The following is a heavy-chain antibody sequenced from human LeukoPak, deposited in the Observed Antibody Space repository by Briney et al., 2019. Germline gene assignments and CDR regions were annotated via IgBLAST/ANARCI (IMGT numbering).Heavy chain of an antibody. CDR1: GGSFSGYY. CDR2: INHSGST. J-gene: IGHJ4*02. D-gene: IGHD1-14*01. Sequence: PSETLSLTCAVYGGSFSGYYWSWIRQPPGKGLEWIGEINHSGSTNYNPSLKSRVTISVDTSKNQFSLRLSSVTAADTALYYCARLDYNFGTNWGQGALVTVSP. V-gene: IGHV4-34*01. CDR3: ARLDYNFGTN.